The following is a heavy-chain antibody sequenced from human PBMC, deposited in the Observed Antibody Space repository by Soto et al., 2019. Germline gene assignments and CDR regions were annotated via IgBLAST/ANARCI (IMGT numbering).Heavy chain of an antibody. CDR1: GGSISSSSYY. D-gene: IGHD6-19*01. Sequence: QLQLQESGPGLVKPSETLSLTCTVSGGSISSSSYYWGWIRQPPGKGLEWIGSIYYSGSTYYNPSPKSRVTISVDTSKNQFSLKLSSVTAADTAVYYCARHAVHSSGFTEYWGQGTLVTGSS. CDR3: ARHAVHSSGFTEY. CDR2: IYYSGST. J-gene: IGHJ4*02. V-gene: IGHV4-39*01.